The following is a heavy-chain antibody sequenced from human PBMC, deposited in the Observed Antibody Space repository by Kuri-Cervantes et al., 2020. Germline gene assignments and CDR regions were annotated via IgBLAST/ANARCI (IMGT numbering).Heavy chain of an antibody. J-gene: IGHJ6*02. CDR3: AEDKLSRQLDGVDV. D-gene: IGHD6-13*01. V-gene: IGHV3-21*04. CDR2: ISSSSGYI. Sequence: GESLKISCAASGFTFNNYGMNWVRQAPGKGLEWVSSISSSSGYIYYADSVKDRFTISRYNAKNSLYLQMNSLRAEDTALYYCAEDKLSRQLDGVDVWGQGTTVTVSS. CDR1: GFTFNNYG.